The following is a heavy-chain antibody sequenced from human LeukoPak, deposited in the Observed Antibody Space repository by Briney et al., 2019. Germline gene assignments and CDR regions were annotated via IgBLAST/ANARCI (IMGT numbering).Heavy chain of an antibody. CDR1: GFTFSSYG. Sequence: GGSLRLSCAASGFTFSSYGMHWVRQAPGKGLEWVAMIWYDGSNTYYADSVKGRFTISRDNSKNPLYLQMNSLRTEDTALYYCAKAWFGERSGGGFDYWGQGTLVTVSS. CDR2: IWYDGSNT. V-gene: IGHV3-30*02. CDR3: AKAWFGERSGGGFDY. D-gene: IGHD3-10*01. J-gene: IGHJ4*02.